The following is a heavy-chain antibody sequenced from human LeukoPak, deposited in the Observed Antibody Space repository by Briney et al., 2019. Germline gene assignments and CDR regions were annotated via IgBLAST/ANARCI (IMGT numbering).Heavy chain of an antibody. V-gene: IGHV3-23*01. J-gene: IGHJ4*02. D-gene: IGHD3-3*01. Sequence: GGSLRLSCSVSGLTFSNSAMSWVRQAPGKGLEWVSAISVGSDVIYYADSVKGRFTISRDNSKNTLYLQMNSLRAEDTAVYYCAKGGGFGVVTALDYWGQGTLVTVSS. CDR2: ISVGSDVI. CDR3: AKGGGFGVVTALDY. CDR1: GLTFSNSA.